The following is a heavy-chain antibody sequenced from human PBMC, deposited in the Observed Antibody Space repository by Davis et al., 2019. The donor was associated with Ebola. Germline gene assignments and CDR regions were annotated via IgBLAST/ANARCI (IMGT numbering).Heavy chain of an antibody. CDR3: VRTYGGASGRFDS. CDR1: GFIFSSYD. Sequence: GESLKISCAASGFIFSSYDMNWVRQAPGKGLEWVSYISSSSSTIYYADSVKGRFTMSRDNAKNSLYLQMDSLRAEDTAVYYCVRTYGGASGRFDSWGQGTPVTVSS. CDR2: ISSSSSTI. J-gene: IGHJ4*02. V-gene: IGHV3-48*01. D-gene: IGHD2-21*01.